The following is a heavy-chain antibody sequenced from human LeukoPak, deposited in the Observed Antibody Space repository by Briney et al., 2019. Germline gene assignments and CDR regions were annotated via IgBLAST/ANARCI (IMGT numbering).Heavy chain of an antibody. Sequence: GGSLRLSCAPSGFTFSNYAMSWVRQAPGKGLEWVSGISSGGGSSYFADSVKGRFTISRDNSKNTLYMQMNSLRAEDTAVYYCAKDSSSSPYYFDYWGQGTLVTVSS. D-gene: IGHD6-6*01. V-gene: IGHV3-23*01. CDR2: ISSGGGSS. CDR3: AKDSSSSPYYFDY. CDR1: GFTFSNYA. J-gene: IGHJ4*02.